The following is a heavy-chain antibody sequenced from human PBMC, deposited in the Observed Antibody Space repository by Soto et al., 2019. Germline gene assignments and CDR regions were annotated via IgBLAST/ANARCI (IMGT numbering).Heavy chain of an antibody. CDR2: IIPIFGTA. J-gene: IGHJ5*02. CDR1: GGTFSSYA. CDR3: ARVGGGQGYCGGDCYPNWFDP. Sequence: QVQLVQSGAEVKKPGSSVKVSCKASGGTFSSYAISWVRQAPGQGLEWMGGIIPIFGTANYAQKFQGRVMITADETTSRAYMELSSRRSEDTAVYYCARVGGGQGYCGGDCYPNWFDPWGQGTLVTVSS. D-gene: IGHD2-21*02. V-gene: IGHV1-69*01.